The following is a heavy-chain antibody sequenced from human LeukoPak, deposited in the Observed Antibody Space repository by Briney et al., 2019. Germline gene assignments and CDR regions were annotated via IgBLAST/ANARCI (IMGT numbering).Heavy chain of an antibody. CDR3: ARDELDGSGSGYYYGMDV. J-gene: IGHJ6*02. D-gene: IGHD3-10*01. Sequence: PGGSLRLSCAASGFTFSSYAMSWVRQAPGKGLEWVSAISGSGGSTYYADSVKGRFTISRDNSKNTLYLQMNSLRAEDTAVYYCARDELDGSGSGYYYGMDVWGQGTTVTVSS. CDR2: ISGSGGST. CDR1: GFTFSSYA. V-gene: IGHV3-23*01.